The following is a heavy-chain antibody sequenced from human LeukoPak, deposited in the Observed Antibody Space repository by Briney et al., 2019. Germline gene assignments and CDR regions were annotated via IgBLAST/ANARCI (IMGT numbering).Heavy chain of an antibody. CDR3: ARSLTGGNSFHYFDY. CDR1: GYSFTSYW. Sequence: GESLKISCKGSGYSFTSYWIGWVRQMPGKGLEWMGIIYPGDSDTRCSPSFQGQVTISADKSISTAYLQWSSLKASDTAMYYCARSLTGGNSFHYFDYWGQGTLVTVSS. V-gene: IGHV5-51*01. J-gene: IGHJ4*02. CDR2: IYPGDSDT. D-gene: IGHD4-23*01.